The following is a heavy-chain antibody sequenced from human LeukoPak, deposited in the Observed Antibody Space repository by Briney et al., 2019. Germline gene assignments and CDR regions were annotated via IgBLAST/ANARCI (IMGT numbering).Heavy chain of an antibody. V-gene: IGHV1-69*05. D-gene: IGHD4-11*01. CDR3: ARDRVTTDYYGMDV. J-gene: IGHJ6*02. CDR2: IIPIFGTA. CDR1: GGTFSSYA. Sequence: SVKVSCKASGGTFSSYAISWVRQAPGQGLECMGGIIPIFGTANYAQKFQGRVTMTRDTSTSTVSMELSSLRSEDTAVYYCARDRVTTDYYGMDVWGQGTTVTVSS.